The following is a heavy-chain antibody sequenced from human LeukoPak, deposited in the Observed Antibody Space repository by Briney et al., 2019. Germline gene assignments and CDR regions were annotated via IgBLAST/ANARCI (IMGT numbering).Heavy chain of an antibody. CDR2: ITDTGDRR. V-gene: IGHV3-23*01. Sequence: GGSLRLSCSASGFSGITFSTYPMNWVRQAPGKGLQWVSTITDTGDRRYYAESVKGRFTVSRDNSKGTLYLQMNSLRPEDTAFYYCARDWDYWGQGTLVTVSS. CDR3: ARDWDY. CDR1: GFSGITFSTYP. J-gene: IGHJ4*02.